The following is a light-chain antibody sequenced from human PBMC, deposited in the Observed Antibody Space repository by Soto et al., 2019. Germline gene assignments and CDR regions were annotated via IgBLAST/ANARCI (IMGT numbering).Light chain of an antibody. CDR2: SNN. V-gene: IGLV1-44*01. CDR1: XXNIGSNT. J-gene: IGLJ3*02. Sequence: QSVLTXTPSXXXXXGQRVTISCAGSXXNIGSNTVNWYQQLPGTAPKPLIYSNNQRPSGVPDRFSGSKSGTSASLAISGLQSEDEADYYCAAWDDSLNGWVFGGGTKLTVL. CDR3: AAWDDSLNGWV.